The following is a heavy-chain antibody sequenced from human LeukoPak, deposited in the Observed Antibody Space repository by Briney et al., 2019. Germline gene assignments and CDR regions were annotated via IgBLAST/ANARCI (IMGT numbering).Heavy chain of an antibody. CDR1: GFTFSSYS. V-gene: IGHV3-21*01. CDR3: ARVYSTIFGVVRNWFDP. Sequence: GGSLRLSCAASGFTFSSYSMNWVRQAPGKELEWVSSISSSSSYIYYADSVKGRFTISRDNAKNSLYLQMNSLRAEDTAVYYCARVYSTIFGVVRNWFDPWGQGTLVTVSS. D-gene: IGHD3-3*01. J-gene: IGHJ5*02. CDR2: ISSSSSYI.